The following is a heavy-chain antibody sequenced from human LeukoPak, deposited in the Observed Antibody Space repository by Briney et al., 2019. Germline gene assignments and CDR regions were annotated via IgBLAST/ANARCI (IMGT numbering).Heavy chain of an antibody. V-gene: IGHV3-33*01. J-gene: IGHJ4*02. CDR1: RFTFSSYD. D-gene: IGHD5-24*01. Sequence: GGSLRLSCAASRFTFSSYDMHWVRQAPGKGPEWVAIIRYDGSNENYADSVKGRFTISRDNSKKTLYLQMNSLRAEDTAVYYCARSRYNLDYWGQGTLVTVSS. CDR3: ARSRYNLDY. CDR2: IRYDGSNE.